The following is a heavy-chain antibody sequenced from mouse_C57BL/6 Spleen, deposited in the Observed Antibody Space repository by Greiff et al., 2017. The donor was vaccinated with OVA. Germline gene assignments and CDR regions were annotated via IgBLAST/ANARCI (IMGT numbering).Heavy chain of an antibody. CDR3: ARWGGSYVGFAY. Sequence: VKLMESGAELVKPGASVKISCKASGYAFSSYWMNWVKQRPGKGLEWIGQIYPGDGDTNYNGKFKGKATLTADKSSSTAYMQLSSLTSEDSAVYFCARWGGSYVGFAYWGQGTLVTVSA. V-gene: IGHV1-80*01. CDR2: IYPGDGDT. J-gene: IGHJ3*01. D-gene: IGHD1-1*02. CDR1: GYAFSSYW.